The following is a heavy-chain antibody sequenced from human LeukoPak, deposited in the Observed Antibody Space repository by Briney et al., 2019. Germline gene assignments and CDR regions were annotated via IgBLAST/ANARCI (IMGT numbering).Heavy chain of an antibody. CDR1: GFTFSTYT. D-gene: IGHD3-3*01. Sequence: AGGSLRLSCAASGFTFSTYTINWVRQAPGKGLEWVSSISSNGYYIYYAGSVRGRFTISRDNAKNSLYLQMNSLRAEDTALYYCAREGLRTERSDTDAFDIWGRGTMVTVSS. CDR2: ISSNGYYI. V-gene: IGHV3-21*01. CDR3: AREGLRTERSDTDAFDI. J-gene: IGHJ3*02.